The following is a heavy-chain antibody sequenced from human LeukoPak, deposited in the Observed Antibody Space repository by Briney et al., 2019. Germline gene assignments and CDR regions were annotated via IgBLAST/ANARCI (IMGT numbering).Heavy chain of an antibody. CDR3: ARGGPYYDSSGYYWGNFDY. J-gene: IGHJ4*02. V-gene: IGHV3-20*01. D-gene: IGHD3-22*01. CDR2: INWNGGST. CDR1: GFTFDDYG. Sequence: PGGSLRLSCAASGFTFDDYGMSWVRQAPGKGLEWVSGINWNGGSTGYADSVKGRFTISRDNAKNSLYLQMNSLRAEDTALYHCARGGPYYDSSGYYWGNFDYWGQGTLVTVSS.